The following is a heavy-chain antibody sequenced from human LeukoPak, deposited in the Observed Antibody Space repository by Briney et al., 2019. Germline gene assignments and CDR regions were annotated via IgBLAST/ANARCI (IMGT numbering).Heavy chain of an antibody. CDR2: IESDGGRT. CDR3: ARGGPAGVATNDY. J-gene: IGHJ4*02. Sequence: PGGSLRLSCAASGFTFSGHLMHWVRQAPGKGLVWVSHIESDGGRTTYADSVKGRFIISRDNAKNTLYLQMNSLRAEDTAVYYCARGGPAGVATNDYWGQGTLVTVSS. V-gene: IGHV3-74*01. D-gene: IGHD5-24*01. CDR1: GFTFSGHL.